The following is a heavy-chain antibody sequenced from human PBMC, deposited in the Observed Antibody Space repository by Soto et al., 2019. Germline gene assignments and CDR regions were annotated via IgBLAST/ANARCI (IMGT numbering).Heavy chain of an antibody. CDR2: ISGSGGST. J-gene: IGHJ4*02. CDR3: AKDRYGDSAVDY. V-gene: IGHV3-23*01. D-gene: IGHD4-17*01. Sequence: EVQLLESGGGLVQPGGSLRLSCAASGFTFSSYAMSWVRQAPGKGLEWVSAISGSGGSTYYADSVKGRFTISRDNSNNTLYLQMNSLRAEDTAVYYCAKDRYGDSAVDYRGQGTLVTVSS. CDR1: GFTFSSYA.